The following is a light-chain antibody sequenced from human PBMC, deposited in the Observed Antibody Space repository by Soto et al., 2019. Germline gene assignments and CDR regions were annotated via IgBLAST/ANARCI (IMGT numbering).Light chain of an antibody. J-gene: IGLJ1*01. CDR3: SSYAGSNNLWV. Sequence: QSXXXQPPXASXSPGQXXXXXXXXXXXXXGGYNYVSCYQQHPGKPPKLIIYEVTRRPSGVPDRFSGSKSGNTASLTVSGLQAEDEADYYCSSYAGSNNLWVFGTGTKVT. CDR2: EVT. CDR1: XXXXGGYNY. V-gene: IGLV2-8*01.